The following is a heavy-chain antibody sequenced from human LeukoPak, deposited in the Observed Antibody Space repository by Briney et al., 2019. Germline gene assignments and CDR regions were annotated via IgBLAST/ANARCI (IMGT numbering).Heavy chain of an antibody. J-gene: IGHJ4*02. V-gene: IGHV4-31*03. CDR2: IYYSGST. D-gene: IGHD6-19*01. CDR1: GGSISSGGYY. Sequence: SETLSLTCTVSGGSISSGGYYWSWIRQHPGTGLEWIGYIYYSGSTYYNPSLKSRVTISVDTSKNQFSLKLSSVTAADTAVYYCARNRVSGWYTGGNYFDYWGQGTLVTVSS. CDR3: ARNRVSGWYTGGNYFDY.